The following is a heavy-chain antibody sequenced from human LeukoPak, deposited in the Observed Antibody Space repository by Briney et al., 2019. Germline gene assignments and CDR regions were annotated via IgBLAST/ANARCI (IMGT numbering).Heavy chain of an antibody. Sequence: PGGSLRPSCAASGFTFRDYSMTWVRQAPGKGLEWVSSIRGGSDFIYHADSVKGRFTVSRDNAKNSLYLQMNSLRAEDTAVYYCARDHAGIVLPAAVGAHWGQGTLVTASS. V-gene: IGHV3-21*01. CDR2: IRGGSDFI. J-gene: IGHJ4*02. CDR3: ARDHAGIVLPAAVGAH. CDR1: GFTFRDYS. D-gene: IGHD2-2*01.